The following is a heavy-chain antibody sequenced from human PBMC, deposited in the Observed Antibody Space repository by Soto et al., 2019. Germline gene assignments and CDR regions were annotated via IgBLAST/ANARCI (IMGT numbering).Heavy chain of an antibody. J-gene: IGHJ6*02. D-gene: IGHD3-3*01. V-gene: IGHV3-33*01. CDR1: GFTFSSYG. CDR2: IWYDGSNK. Sequence: GGSLRLSCAASGFTFSSYGMHWVRQAPGKGLEWVAVIWYDGSNKYYADSVKGRFTISRDNSKNTLYLQMNSLRAEDTAVYYCARERYDFWSGPDRNYYYYYGMDVWGQGTTVTVSS. CDR3: ARERYDFWSGPDRNYYYYYGMDV.